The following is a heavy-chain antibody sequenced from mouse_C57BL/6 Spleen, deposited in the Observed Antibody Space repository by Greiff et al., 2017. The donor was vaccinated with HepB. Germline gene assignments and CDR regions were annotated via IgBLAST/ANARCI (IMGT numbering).Heavy chain of an antibody. CDR3: ARENSSGYPLAY. CDR2: IYPGSGST. J-gene: IGHJ3*01. V-gene: IGHV1-55*01. Sequence: VQLQQPGAELVKPGASVKMSCKASGYTFTSYWITWVKQRPGQGLEWIGDIYPGSGSTNYNEKFKRKATLTVDTSSSTSYMQLSSLTSEDSEVYYWARENSSGYPLAYWGQGTLVTVSA. D-gene: IGHD3-2*02. CDR1: GYTFTSYW.